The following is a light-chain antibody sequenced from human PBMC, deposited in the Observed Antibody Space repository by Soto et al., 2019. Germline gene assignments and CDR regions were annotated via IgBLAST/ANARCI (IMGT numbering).Light chain of an antibody. Sequence: DIQMTQSPSSLSASVGDRVTITCRASQSIDTHLNWYQQHPGKAPNALIYEASNLQSGVPSRFSGSGSGTDFTLTISGLQPDDSATYYCHQTYSPPDTFGQGTKVDIK. CDR1: QSIDTH. V-gene: IGKV1-39*01. J-gene: IGKJ1*01. CDR2: EAS. CDR3: HQTYSPPDT.